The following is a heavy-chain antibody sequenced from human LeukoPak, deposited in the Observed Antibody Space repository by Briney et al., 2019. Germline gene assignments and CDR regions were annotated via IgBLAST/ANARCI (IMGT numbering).Heavy chain of an antibody. J-gene: IGHJ4*02. D-gene: IGHD1/OR15-1a*01. CDR3: ARDNNADH. Sequence: GGSLRLSCAASGFTVSSNYMSWVRQAPGKGLEWVSVIYSGGSTYYADSVKGRFAISRDNSNNTLYLEMNNLRVEDTAVYYCARDNNADHWGQGTLVTVSS. CDR1: GFTVSSNY. V-gene: IGHV3-53*05. CDR2: IYSGGST.